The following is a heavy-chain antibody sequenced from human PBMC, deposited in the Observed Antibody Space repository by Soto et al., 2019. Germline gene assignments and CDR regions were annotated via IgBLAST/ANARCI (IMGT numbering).Heavy chain of an antibody. Sequence: RGRHATKKGLEWMGEIIPIFGTANYAQKFQGRVTITADESTSTAYMELSSLRSEDTAVYYCARDRGPSSGYYPYWFDPWGQGTLVTVSS. D-gene: IGHD3-22*01. J-gene: IGHJ5*02. CDR2: IIPIFGTA. CDR3: ARDRGPSSGYYPYWFDP. V-gene: IGHV1-69*01.